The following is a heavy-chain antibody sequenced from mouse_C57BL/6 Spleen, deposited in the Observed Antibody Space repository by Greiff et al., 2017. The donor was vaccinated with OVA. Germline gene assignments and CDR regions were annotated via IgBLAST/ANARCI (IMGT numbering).Heavy chain of an antibody. D-gene: IGHD1-1*02. V-gene: IGHV5-4*01. Sequence: EVHLVESGGGLVKPGGSLKLSCAASGFTFSSYAMSWVRQTPEKRLEWVATISDGGSYTYYPDTVKGRFTITRDNAKNNLYLQMSHLNSEDTARYYCARDMGWYFDVWGTGTTVTVSS. CDR2: ISDGGSYT. J-gene: IGHJ1*03. CDR3: ARDMGWYFDV. CDR1: GFTFSSYA.